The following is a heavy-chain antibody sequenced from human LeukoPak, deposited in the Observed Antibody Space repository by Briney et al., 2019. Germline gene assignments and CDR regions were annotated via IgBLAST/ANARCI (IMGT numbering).Heavy chain of an antibody. CDR2: ISWNGGRI. V-gene: IGHV3-9*01. D-gene: IGHD3-22*01. CDR1: GFTFDDYA. J-gene: IGHJ4*02. Sequence: GGSLRLSCAASGFTFDDYAMHWVRQAPGKGLEWVSGISWNGGRIAYADSVKGRFTISRDNAKNSLYLQMNSLRAEDTALYYCAKDHYYDSSGLFDYWGQGTLVTVSS. CDR3: AKDHYYDSSGLFDY.